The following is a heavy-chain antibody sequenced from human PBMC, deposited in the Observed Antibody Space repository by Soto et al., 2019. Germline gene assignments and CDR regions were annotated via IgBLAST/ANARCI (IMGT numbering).Heavy chain of an antibody. J-gene: IGHJ6*02. CDR2: IYYSGST. D-gene: IGHD6-19*01. V-gene: IGHV4-39*01. CDR3: ACRIALADPNSYYGMDV. Sequence: SETLSLTCTVSGGSISSSSYYWGWIRQPPGKGLEWIGSIYYSGSTYYNPSLKSRVTISVDTSKNQFSLKLSSVTAADTAVYYCACRIALADPNSYYGMDVWGQGTTVT. CDR1: GGSISSSSYY.